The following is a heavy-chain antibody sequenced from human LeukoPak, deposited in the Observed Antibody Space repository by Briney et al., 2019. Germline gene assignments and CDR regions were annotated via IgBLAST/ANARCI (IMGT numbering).Heavy chain of an antibody. CDR2: ISYDGGNK. D-gene: IGHD5-24*01. CDR1: GFTFSTYG. V-gene: IGHV3-30*18. Sequence: GGSLRLSCAASGFTFSTYGMHWVRQAPGKGLEWVAVISYDGGNKYYADSVKGRFTISRDNSKNTLYLQMNSLRTEDTAVYYCAKDRRDGYNYPFDYWAQGTLVTVSS. J-gene: IGHJ4*02. CDR3: AKDRRDGYNYPFDY.